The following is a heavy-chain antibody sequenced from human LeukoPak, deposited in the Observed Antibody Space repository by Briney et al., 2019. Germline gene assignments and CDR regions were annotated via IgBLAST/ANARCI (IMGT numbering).Heavy chain of an antibody. Sequence: GGSLRLSCAVSGFIFSSYTMNWVRQAPGKGLEWVSYISSSSSTIYYADSVKGRFTISRDNAKNSLYLQMNSLRAEDTAVYYCARDGSGSYWGYFDYWGQGTLVTVSS. CDR3: ARDGSGSYWGYFDY. CDR2: ISSSSSTI. J-gene: IGHJ4*02. D-gene: IGHD1-26*01. V-gene: IGHV3-48*01. CDR1: GFIFSSYT.